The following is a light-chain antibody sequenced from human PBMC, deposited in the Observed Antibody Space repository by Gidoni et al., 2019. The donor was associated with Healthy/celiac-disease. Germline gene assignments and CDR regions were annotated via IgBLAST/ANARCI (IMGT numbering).Light chain of an antibody. V-gene: IGKV3-15*01. CDR3: QQYNNWPPYT. CDR1: QSVSSN. Sequence: EIVMTQSSATLSVSPGGRATLSCRASQSVSSNLAWYQQKPGQAPRLLIYGASTRATGIPARFSGSGSGTEFTLTISNLQSEDFAVYYCQQYNNWPPYTFXQXTKLEIK. CDR2: GAS. J-gene: IGKJ2*01.